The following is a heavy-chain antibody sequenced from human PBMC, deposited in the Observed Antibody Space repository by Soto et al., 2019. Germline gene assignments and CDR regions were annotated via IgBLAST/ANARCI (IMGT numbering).Heavy chain of an antibody. J-gene: IGHJ6*02. V-gene: IGHV1-69*05. Sequence: GASVKVSCKASGGTFSSYAISWVRQAPGQGLEWMGGIIPIFGTANYAQKFQGRVTMTRDTSISTAYMELSRLRSDDTAVYYCARGLHYYGMDVWGQGTTVTVSS. CDR1: GGTFSSYA. CDR2: IIPIFGTA. D-gene: IGHD2-21*02. CDR3: ARGLHYYGMDV.